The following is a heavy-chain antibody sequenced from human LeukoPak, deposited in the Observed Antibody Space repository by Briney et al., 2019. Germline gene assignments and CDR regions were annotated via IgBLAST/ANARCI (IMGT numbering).Heavy chain of an antibody. Sequence: ASVKVSCKASGYTFTDYYMHWVRQAPGQGPEWMGWINSNTGGTLYAQKFQDRVTMTRDTSISTAYMELSRLTSADTAMYFCANLAGGSRDWGQGTLVTVSS. CDR3: ANLAGGSRD. V-gene: IGHV1-2*02. J-gene: IGHJ4*02. CDR1: GYTFTDYY. D-gene: IGHD3-10*01. CDR2: INSNTGGT.